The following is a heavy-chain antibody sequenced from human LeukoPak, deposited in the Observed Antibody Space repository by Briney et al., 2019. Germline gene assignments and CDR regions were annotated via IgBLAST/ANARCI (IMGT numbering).Heavy chain of an antibody. CDR3: AKLFKRFGGRRNSGSSMYYFDY. CDR2: ISGSGGST. D-gene: IGHD1-26*01. J-gene: IGHJ4*02. Sequence: GGSLRLSCAASGFTFSSYWMSWVRQAPGKGLEWVSAISGSGGSTYYADSVKGRFTISRDNSKNTLYLQMNSLRAEDTAVYYCAKLFKRFGGRRNSGSSMYYFDYWGQGTLVTVSS. V-gene: IGHV3-23*01. CDR1: GFTFSSYW.